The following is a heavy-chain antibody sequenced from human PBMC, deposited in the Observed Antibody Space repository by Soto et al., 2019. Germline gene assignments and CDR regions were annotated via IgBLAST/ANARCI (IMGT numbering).Heavy chain of an antibody. J-gene: IGHJ4*02. Sequence: GGSLRLSCAASGFTFSSYAMSWVRQAPGQGLEWVSAISGSGGSTYYADSVKGRFTISSDNSKNTLYLQMNSLRAEATAVYYCVKTLGGYVFCTGPTYAFDIWGQGTLVTVSS. V-gene: IGHV3-23*01. CDR2: ISGSGGST. D-gene: IGHD3-3*01. CDR3: VKTLGGYVFCTGPTYAFDI. CDR1: GFTFSSYA.